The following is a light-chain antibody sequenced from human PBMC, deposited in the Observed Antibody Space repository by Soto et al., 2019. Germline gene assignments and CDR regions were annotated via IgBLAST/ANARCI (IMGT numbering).Light chain of an antibody. CDR2: GAS. CDR1: QSVSSSY. Sequence: EIVLTQSPGALSLSPGERAALSCRASQSVSSSYLAWYQQKPCQAPRLLIYGASSRATGIPDRFSGSGSGTDFTLTISSLQSEDLAVYHCQQYNKWPQTFGQGTKVDIK. V-gene: IGKV3-20*01. CDR3: QQYNKWPQT. J-gene: IGKJ1*01.